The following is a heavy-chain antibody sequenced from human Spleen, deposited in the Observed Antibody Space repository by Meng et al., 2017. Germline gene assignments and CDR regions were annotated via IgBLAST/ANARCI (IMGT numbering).Heavy chain of an antibody. CDR1: GGSFSGYY. Sequence: GQLQQWGAGLLNPSETLSLTCAVYGGSFSGYYWSWIRQPPGKGLEWIGEINHSGSTNYNPSLKSRVTISVDTSKNQFSLKLSSVTAADTAVYYCAVAGRGSYSDYWGQGTLVTVSS. J-gene: IGHJ4*02. V-gene: IGHV4-34*01. CDR3: AVAGRGSYSDY. D-gene: IGHD3-16*01. CDR2: INHSGST.